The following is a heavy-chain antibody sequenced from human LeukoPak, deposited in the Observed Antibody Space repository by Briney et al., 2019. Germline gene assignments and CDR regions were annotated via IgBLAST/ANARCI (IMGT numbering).Heavy chain of an antibody. Sequence: SGTLSLTCAVSGGSISSSNWWSWVRQPPGKGLEWIGEIYHSGSTNYNPSLESRVTISVDKSKNQFSLKLSSVTAADTAVYYCALLYYSDAFDIWGQGTMVTVSS. CDR1: GGSISSSNW. D-gene: IGHD3-10*01. CDR3: ALLYYSDAFDI. CDR2: IYHSGST. V-gene: IGHV4-4*02. J-gene: IGHJ3*02.